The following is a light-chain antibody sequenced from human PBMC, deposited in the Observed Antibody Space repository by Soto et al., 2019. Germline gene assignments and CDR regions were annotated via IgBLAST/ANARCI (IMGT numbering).Light chain of an antibody. Sequence: DIVLTQSPGTLSLSPGERASLSCRASQSVSSGHLAWYQQEPGQAPRLLIYGASSRATGIPDRFSGSGSGTDFTLTISRLEPEDYAVYYCQQYGHSLWTFGQGTKVDI. CDR2: GAS. CDR3: QQYGHSLWT. J-gene: IGKJ1*01. CDR1: QSVSSGH. V-gene: IGKV3-20*01.